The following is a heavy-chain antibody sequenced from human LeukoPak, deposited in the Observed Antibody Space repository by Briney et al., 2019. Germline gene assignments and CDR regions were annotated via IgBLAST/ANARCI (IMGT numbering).Heavy chain of an antibody. CDR2: ISGINTNT. J-gene: IGHJ4*02. CDR3: ARARFSSRNRDGYLDS. D-gene: IGHD6-13*01. CDR1: GYTFTDYY. V-gene: IGHV1-18*04. Sequence: GASVKVSCKTSGYTFTDYYMHWVRQAPGHGLEWMGWISGINTNTNYAQKVQGRVTMTADTSTATAYMELRSLRSDDTAVYYCARARFSSRNRDGYLDSWGEGTLVTVSS.